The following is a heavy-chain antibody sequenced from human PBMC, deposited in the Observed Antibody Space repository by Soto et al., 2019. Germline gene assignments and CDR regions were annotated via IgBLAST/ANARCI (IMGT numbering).Heavy chain of an antibody. CDR1: GFSFTFYA. D-gene: IGHD2-8*01. V-gene: IGHV3-23*01. J-gene: IGHJ5*02. CDR3: ARKQWSLLDRYCADGGVDWVDP. Sequence: EVQLLQSGGGLVQPGGSLRLSCEASGFSFTFYAMSWVRQAPGKGLEWVSAISGNGDTTFYADSMKGRFTISRDNSRDTLYLQMNRLRAEDTAVDFGARKQWSLLDRYCADGGVDWVDPWGRGTMVTVSS. CDR2: ISGNGDTT.